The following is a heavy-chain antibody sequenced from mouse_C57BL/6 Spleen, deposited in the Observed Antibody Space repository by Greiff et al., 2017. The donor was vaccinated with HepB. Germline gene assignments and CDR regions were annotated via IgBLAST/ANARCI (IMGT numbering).Heavy chain of an antibody. V-gene: IGHV1-81*01. CDR1: GYTFTSYG. CDR3: ARLLITTASGGFDY. D-gene: IGHD1-2*01. Sequence: LQESGAELARPGASVKLSCKASGYTFTSYGISWVKQRTGQGLEWIGEIYPRSGNTYYNEKFKGKATLTADKSSSTAYMELRSLTSEDSAVYFCARLLITTASGGFDYWGQGTTLTVSS. CDR2: IYPRSGNT. J-gene: IGHJ2*01.